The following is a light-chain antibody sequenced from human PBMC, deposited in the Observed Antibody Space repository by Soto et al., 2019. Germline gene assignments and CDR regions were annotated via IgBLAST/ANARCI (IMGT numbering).Light chain of an antibody. CDR3: QQRSNWPIT. V-gene: IGKV3-11*01. CDR1: QSVYTY. CDR2: DAS. Sequence: EIVLTQSPATLSLSPGERATLSCRATQSVYTYLAWYQQKPGQAPRLLIYDASNRATGIPARFSGSGSGTDFPLTISSLEPEDFAVYYCQQRSNWPITFGQGTRLEIK. J-gene: IGKJ5*01.